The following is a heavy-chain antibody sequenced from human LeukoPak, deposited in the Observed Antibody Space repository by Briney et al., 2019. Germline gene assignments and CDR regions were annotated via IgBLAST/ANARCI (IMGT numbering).Heavy chain of an antibody. CDR2: IKQDGGEK. CDR3: ARDGTAAGLYFDL. J-gene: IGHJ4*01. D-gene: IGHD6-13*01. CDR1: GFTFSSYW. V-gene: IGHV3-7*01. Sequence: GGSLSLSCAVSGFTFSSYWMNWVRQAPGKGLEWVASIKQDGGEKSYVDSVRGRFTISRDNAKNSLYLQMTSLRAEDTAVYYCARDGTAAGLYFDLWGQGSLVTVS.